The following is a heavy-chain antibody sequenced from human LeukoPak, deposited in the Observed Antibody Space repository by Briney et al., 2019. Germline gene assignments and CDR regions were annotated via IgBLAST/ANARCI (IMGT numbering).Heavy chain of an antibody. V-gene: IGHV3-48*01. CDR1: GFTFSSYS. CDR2: ISGSSGTI. Sequence: GGSLRLSCAASGFTFSSYSMNWVRQAPGKGLEWVSYISGSSGTIYYADSVKGRFTISRDNAKNSLYLQMNSLRAEDTAVYYCARRSEFGVLYYMDVWGKGTSVTVSS. J-gene: IGHJ6*03. CDR3: ARRSEFGVLYYMDV. D-gene: IGHD3-16*01.